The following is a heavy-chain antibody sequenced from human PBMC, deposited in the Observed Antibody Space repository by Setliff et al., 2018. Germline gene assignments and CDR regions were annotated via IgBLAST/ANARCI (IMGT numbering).Heavy chain of an antibody. CDR1: GISIRTSSDY. J-gene: IGHJ4*02. Sequence: KTSETLSLTCDVSGISIRTSSDYWTWIRQPAGKGLEWIGRIHFSGTTNYKPSLRSRATISLDMSKNQLSLRLTSVTAADTAIYYCARDMGYRDHWGQGAPVTVSS. CDR2: IHFSGTT. V-gene: IGHV4-61*02. D-gene: IGHD5-18*01. CDR3: ARDMGYRDH.